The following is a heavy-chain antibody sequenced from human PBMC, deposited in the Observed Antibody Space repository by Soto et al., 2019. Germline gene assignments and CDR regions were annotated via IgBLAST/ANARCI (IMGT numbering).Heavy chain of an antibody. J-gene: IGHJ5*02. CDR1: GYTFTSYD. CDR3: ARLKQDYAVA. V-gene: IGHV1-8*01. CDR2: MNPNSGNT. D-gene: IGHD3-16*01. Sequence: QVQLVQSGAEVMKPGASVKVSCKASGYTFTSYDINWVRLATGQGLEWMGWMNPNSGNTAYAQKFXGXAXMXXNTSISTAYMELSSLRSEDTAVYYCARLKQDYAVAWGQGTLVTVSS.